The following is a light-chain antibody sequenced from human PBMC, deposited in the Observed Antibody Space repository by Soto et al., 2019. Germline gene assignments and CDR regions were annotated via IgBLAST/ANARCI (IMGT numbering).Light chain of an antibody. CDR3: AAWDDSLSGRV. J-gene: IGLJ3*02. V-gene: IGLV1-47*01. CDR2: RNN. CDR1: SSNIGSNY. Sequence: QSALTQPPSASGTPGQRVTMSCSGSSSNIGSNYVYWYQQLPGTAPKLLIYRNNQRPSGVPDRFSGSKSGTSASLANSGLRSEDEADYYCAAWDDSLSGRVFGGGTKLTVL.